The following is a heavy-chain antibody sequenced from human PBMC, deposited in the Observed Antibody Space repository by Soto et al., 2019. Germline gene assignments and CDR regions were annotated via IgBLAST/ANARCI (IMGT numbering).Heavy chain of an antibody. D-gene: IGHD3-10*01. Sequence: VQLVESGGGLVQPGGSLRLSCAASGFTFSRDWMHWVRKAPGKGLVWVSRIKYDGSSTNYADSVKGRFTISRDNAKNTAYLQMNSLRDEDTAVYYCARGAFGNYYVDYWGQGTLVTVAS. CDR1: GFTFSRDW. V-gene: IGHV3-74*01. J-gene: IGHJ4*02. CDR2: IKYDGSST. CDR3: ARGAFGNYYVDY.